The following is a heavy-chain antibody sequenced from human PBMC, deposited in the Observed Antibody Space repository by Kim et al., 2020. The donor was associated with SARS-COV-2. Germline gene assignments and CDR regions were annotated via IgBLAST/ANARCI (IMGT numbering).Heavy chain of an antibody. D-gene: IGHD1-1*01. J-gene: IGHJ6*02. Sequence: GGSLRLSCAASGFTFSSYAMHWVRQAPGKGLEWVAVISYDGSNKYYADSVKGRFTISRDNSKNTLYLQMNSLRAEDTAVYYCARATGTVVMDVWGQGTTVTVSS. CDR3: ARATGTVVMDV. CDR1: GFTFSSYA. V-gene: IGHV3-30*04. CDR2: ISYDGSNK.